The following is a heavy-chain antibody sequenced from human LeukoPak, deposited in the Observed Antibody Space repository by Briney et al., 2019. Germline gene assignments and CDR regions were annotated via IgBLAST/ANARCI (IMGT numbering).Heavy chain of an antibody. CDR1: GYTFTSYD. Sequence: ASVKVSCKASGYTFTSYDINWVRQATGQGLEWMGIINPSGGSTSYAQKFQGRVTMTRDMSTSTVYMELSSLRSEDTAVYYCARGPLTAVSSWFDPWGQGTLVTVSS. D-gene: IGHD1-14*01. V-gene: IGHV1-46*01. CDR3: ARGPLTAVSSWFDP. CDR2: INPSGGST. J-gene: IGHJ5*02.